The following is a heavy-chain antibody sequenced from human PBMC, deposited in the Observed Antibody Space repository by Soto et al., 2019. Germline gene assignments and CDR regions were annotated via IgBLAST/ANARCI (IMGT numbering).Heavy chain of an antibody. Sequence: GGSLRLSCAASGFTFSSFAMNWVRQAPGKGLEWVAVISGNATSTYYADSVKGRFTISRDNSKNTMYLQMNSLRAEDTAVYYCARTAGIISRYGLDVWGQGTTVTVSS. J-gene: IGHJ6*02. CDR3: ARTAGIISRYGLDV. CDR2: ISGNATST. CDR1: GFTFSSFA. V-gene: IGHV3-23*01.